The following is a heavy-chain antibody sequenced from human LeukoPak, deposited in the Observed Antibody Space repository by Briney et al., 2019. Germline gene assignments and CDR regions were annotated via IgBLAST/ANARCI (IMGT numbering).Heavy chain of an antibody. Sequence: PGGSLRLSCAASGFTFRSYPMNWVRQAPGKGLEWVATIREDGSEKNYVDSVKGRFIVSRDNAKNSFHLQMDSLRADDSAVYYCARGGYEIWGQGELGTVSS. CDR3: ARGGYEI. CDR2: IREDGSEK. D-gene: IGHD5-12*01. V-gene: IGHV3-7*01. J-gene: IGHJ4*02. CDR1: GFTFRSYP.